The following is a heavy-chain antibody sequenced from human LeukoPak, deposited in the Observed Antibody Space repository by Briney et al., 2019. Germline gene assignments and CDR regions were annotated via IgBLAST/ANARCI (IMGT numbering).Heavy chain of an antibody. CDR3: ARVMRLRFDP. CDR1: GYTFTSYG. J-gene: IGHJ5*02. V-gene: IGHV1-2*02. CDR2: INPNSGGT. Sequence: ASVKVSCKASGYTFTSYGISWVRQAPGQGLEWMGWINPNSGGTNYAQKFQGRVTMTRDTSISTAYMELSRLRSDDTAVYYCARVMRLRFDPWGQGTLVTVSS.